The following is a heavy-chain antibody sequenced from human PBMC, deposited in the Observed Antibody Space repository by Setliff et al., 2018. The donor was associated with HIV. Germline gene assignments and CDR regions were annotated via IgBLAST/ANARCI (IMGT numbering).Heavy chain of an antibody. D-gene: IGHD2-15*01. CDR1: GFTFSSYV. J-gene: IGHJ3*02. Sequence: GALRLSCAATGFTFSSYVLHWVRQAPGKGLEWVAVMSTGGGIKICADSVKGRFTISRDNSRNTLFLQMNSLRAEDTALYYCAKDSLRHCYGVNCWGAFDMWGQGTMVTVSS. V-gene: IGHV3-30*18. CDR2: MSTGGGIK. CDR3: AKDSLRHCYGVNCWGAFDM.